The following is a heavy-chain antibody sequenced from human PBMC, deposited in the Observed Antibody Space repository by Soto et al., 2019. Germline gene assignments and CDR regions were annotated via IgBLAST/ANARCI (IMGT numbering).Heavy chain of an antibody. CDR1: GGSISSSSYY. CDR2: IYYSGST. CDR3: ARHSPAISISDH. J-gene: IGHJ4*02. Sequence: QLQLQESGPGLVKPSETLSLTCTVSGGSISSSSYYWGWIRQPPGKGLEWIGGIYYSGSTYYNPSLKSRATISVDTSKNQFSLKLSSVSAADTAVYYCARHSPAISISDHWGQGTLVTVSS. D-gene: IGHD3-3*01. V-gene: IGHV4-39*01.